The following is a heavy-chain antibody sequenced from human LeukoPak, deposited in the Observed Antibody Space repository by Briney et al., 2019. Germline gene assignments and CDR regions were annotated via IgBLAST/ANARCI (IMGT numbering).Heavy chain of an antibody. Sequence: SETLSLTCTVSGGSISSGGYYWSWIRQHPGKGLEWIVYIYYSGNTFYNPSLKSRVTISVDTSKNEFSLNLSSVTAADTAVYYCARGRAYYYDSSGYYYFDYWGQGTLVTVSS. CDR1: GGSISSGGYY. J-gene: IGHJ4*02. D-gene: IGHD3-22*01. CDR3: ARGRAYYYDSSGYYYFDY. CDR2: IYYSGNT. V-gene: IGHV4-31*03.